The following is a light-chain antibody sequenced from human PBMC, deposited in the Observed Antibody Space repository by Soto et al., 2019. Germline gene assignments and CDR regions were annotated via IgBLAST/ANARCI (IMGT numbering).Light chain of an antibody. CDR1: RTVHSN. CDR3: HQRSNWPWT. Sequence: EIVITQSPATVSVSPGDRVTLSCRASRTVHSNVAWYRHKPGQAPRLLIYGASFRATGMPARFSGSGAGTDFTRTISSLEPEDFAVDYCHQRSNWPWTFGQGAKVDIK. V-gene: IGKV3D-15*01. J-gene: IGKJ1*01. CDR2: GAS.